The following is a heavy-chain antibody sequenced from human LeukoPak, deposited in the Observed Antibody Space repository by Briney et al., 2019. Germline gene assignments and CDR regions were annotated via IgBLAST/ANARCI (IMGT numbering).Heavy chain of an antibody. J-gene: IGHJ4*02. CDR1: GFTFSSYW. D-gene: IGHD6-13*01. CDR3: ARTTAAGLFDY. V-gene: IGHV3-7*01. CDR2: IKQDGSEK. Sequence: GGSLRLSCAASGFTFSSYWMSWVRQAPGKGLEWVANIKQDGSEKYYVDSVKGRFTISRDNAKNSLYLQMNSLRDEDTAVYYCARTTAAGLFDYWGQGTLVTVSS.